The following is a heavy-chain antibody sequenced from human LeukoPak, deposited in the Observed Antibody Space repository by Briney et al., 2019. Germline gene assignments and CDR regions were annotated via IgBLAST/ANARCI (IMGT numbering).Heavy chain of an antibody. Sequence: GGSLRLSCAASGFSFSSYWMIWVRQAPGKGLEWVVNIKQDGSEKYYVDSVKGRFTISRDNAKNSLYLQMDSLRAEDTAVYYCARGQWLTPYYFDYWGQGTLVTVSS. CDR2: IKQDGSEK. J-gene: IGHJ4*02. CDR1: GFSFSSYW. D-gene: IGHD6-19*01. V-gene: IGHV3-7*04. CDR3: ARGQWLTPYYFDY.